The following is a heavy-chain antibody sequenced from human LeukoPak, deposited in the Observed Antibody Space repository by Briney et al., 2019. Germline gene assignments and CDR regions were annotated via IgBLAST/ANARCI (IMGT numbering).Heavy chain of an antibody. J-gene: IGHJ4*02. D-gene: IGHD2-15*01. CDR1: GFTFSSYA. V-gene: IGHV3-30-3*01. CDR3: XXXXXXXXXSCYPTFDY. Sequence: QTGGSLRLSCAASGFTFSSYAMHWVRQAPGKGLEWVAVISYDGSNKCYADSVKGRFTISRDNSKNTLYLQMNSLRAEDTAVYYXXXXXXXXXXSCYPTFDYWGQGTLVTVSS. CDR2: ISYDGSNK.